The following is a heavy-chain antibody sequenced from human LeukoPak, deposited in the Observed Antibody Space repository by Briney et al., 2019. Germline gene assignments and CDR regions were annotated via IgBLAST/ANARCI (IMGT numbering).Heavy chain of an antibody. CDR1: GYRFTSYW. D-gene: IGHD6-19*01. V-gene: IGHV5-51*01. CDR3: VRRGIEVAGIDY. Sequence: GESLKISCKGSGYRFTSYWIGWVRQMPGKGLEWMVIIYPGDSNTRYSPSFQGQVTISADESISTAYLQWSSLRASDTAMYYCVRRGIEVAGIDYWGQGTLVTVSS. J-gene: IGHJ4*02. CDR2: IYPGDSNT.